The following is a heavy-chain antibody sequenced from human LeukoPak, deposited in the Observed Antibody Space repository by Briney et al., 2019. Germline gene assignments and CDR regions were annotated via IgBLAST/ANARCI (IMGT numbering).Heavy chain of an antibody. Sequence: ASVKVSCKASGYTFTSYYMHWVRQAPGQGLKWMGIINPSGGSTSYAQKFQGRVTMTRDTSTSTVYMELSSLRSEDTAVYYCAREGYPRIAAAAFFDYWGQGTLVTVSS. J-gene: IGHJ4*02. CDR3: AREGYPRIAAAAFFDY. V-gene: IGHV1-46*01. D-gene: IGHD6-13*01. CDR2: INPSGGST. CDR1: GYTFTSYY.